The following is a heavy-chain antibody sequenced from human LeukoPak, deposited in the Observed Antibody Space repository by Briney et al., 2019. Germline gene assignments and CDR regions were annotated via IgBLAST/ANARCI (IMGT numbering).Heavy chain of an antibody. V-gene: IGHV4-59*01. CDR3: ARAGGVKTAALDLDY. CDR2: IYYSGSA. Sequence: SETLSLTCTVSGGSISEYSWSWIWQPPGKGLEWIGNIYYSGSANHNPSLKSRVTISRDTSKNQFSLKLTSVTTADTAVYYCARAGGVKTAALDLDYWGQGTLVTVSS. J-gene: IGHJ4*02. D-gene: IGHD6-25*01. CDR1: GGSISEYS.